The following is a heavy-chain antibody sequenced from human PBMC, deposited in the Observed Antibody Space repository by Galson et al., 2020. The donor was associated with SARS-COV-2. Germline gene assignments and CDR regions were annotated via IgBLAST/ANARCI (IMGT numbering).Heavy chain of an antibody. CDR1: GFSLSTSGMC. J-gene: IGHJ4*02. V-gene: IGHV2-70*01. CDR3: ARVLSGTYGTYYFDY. Sequence: SGPTLVKPTQTLTLTCTVSGFSLSTSGMCVSWIRQPPGKALEWLALIDWDDNTYYTTSLKTRLTISKDTSKNHVVLTMTNVDPEDTATYYCARVLSGTYGTYYFDYWGQGTLVTVSS. D-gene: IGHD1-26*01. CDR2: IDWDDNT.